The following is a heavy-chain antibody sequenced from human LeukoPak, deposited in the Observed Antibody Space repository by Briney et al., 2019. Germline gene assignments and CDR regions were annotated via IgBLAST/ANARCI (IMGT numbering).Heavy chain of an antibody. Sequence: HPGGSLRLSCAASGFTFSDYAMHWVRQAPGKGLEWVAALSYDGISKYYVDSVKGRFTISSDNSNNTLYLQMNSLSVDDTAVYYCARDFRELAATHWFDPWGQGTLVIVSS. V-gene: IGHV3-30*03. CDR1: GFTFSDYA. D-gene: IGHD3-10*01. CDR2: LSYDGISK. J-gene: IGHJ5*02. CDR3: ARDFRELAATHWFDP.